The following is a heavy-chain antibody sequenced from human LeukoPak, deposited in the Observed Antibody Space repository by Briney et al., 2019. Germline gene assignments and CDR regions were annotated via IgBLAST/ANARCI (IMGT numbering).Heavy chain of an antibody. CDR1: GFTFRNYD. J-gene: IGHJ3*02. Sequence: GGSLRLSCAASGFTFRNYDMHWVRQFPGRGLEWVAAIGIADDTHYPDSVKGRFTISRENAKNSLYLQMNSLRDGDTAVYYCVRGGIQVSGIDAFDIWGQGTMVTVSS. V-gene: IGHV3-13*01. CDR3: VRGGIQVSGIDAFDI. D-gene: IGHD5/OR15-5a*01. CDR2: IGIADDT.